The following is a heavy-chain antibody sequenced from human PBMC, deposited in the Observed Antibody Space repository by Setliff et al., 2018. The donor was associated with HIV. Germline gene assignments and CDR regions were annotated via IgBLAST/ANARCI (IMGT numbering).Heavy chain of an antibody. CDR1: GYRFTSYW. CDR3: ARGRGGYFGGGRYYNLPYFDS. J-gene: IGHJ4*02. D-gene: IGHD2-15*01. CDR2: LYFGDSDP. V-gene: IGHV5-51*01. Sequence: GESLKISCKASGYRFTSYWIAWVRQMPGKGLEWLGILYFGDSDPKYNPSFEGQVTISADKSIKTAFLQWRSLKTPDTAIYYCARGRGGYFGGGRYYNLPYFDSWGQGTLVTVSS.